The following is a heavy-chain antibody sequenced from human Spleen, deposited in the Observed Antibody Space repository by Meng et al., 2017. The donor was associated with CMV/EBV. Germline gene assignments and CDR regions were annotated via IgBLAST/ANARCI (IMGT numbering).Heavy chain of an antibody. D-gene: IGHD5-12*01. CDR1: GFTFSSYS. Sequence: SCEASGFTFSSYSMNWVRQAPGKGLEWVSSISSSSSYIYYADSVKGRFTISRDNAKNSLYLQMNSLRAEDTAVYYCARDGSGYDLVDYWGQGTLVTVSS. CDR3: ARDGSGYDLVDY. CDR2: ISSSSSYI. V-gene: IGHV3-21*01. J-gene: IGHJ4*02.